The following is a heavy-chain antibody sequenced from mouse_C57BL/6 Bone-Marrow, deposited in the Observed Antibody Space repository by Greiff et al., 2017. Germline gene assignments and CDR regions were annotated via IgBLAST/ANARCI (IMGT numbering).Heavy chain of an antibody. CDR2: IDPSDSYT. CDR1: GYTFTSYW. D-gene: IGHD4-1*01. J-gene: IGHJ2*01. Sequence: VQLQQPGAELVKPGASVKVSCKASGYTFTSYWMHWVKQRPGQGLEWIGVIDPSDSYTNYNQKFKGKATLTVDTSSSTAYMQLSSLTSEDSAVXFCAREIWDYYIDYWGQGTTLTVSS. V-gene: IGHV1-59*01. CDR3: AREIWDYYIDY.